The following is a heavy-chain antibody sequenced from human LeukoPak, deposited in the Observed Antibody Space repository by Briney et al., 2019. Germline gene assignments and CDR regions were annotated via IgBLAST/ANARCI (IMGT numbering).Heavy chain of an antibody. CDR3: ARVGSSIDY. CDR2: ISSSSSFI. D-gene: IGHD6-13*01. V-gene: IGHV3-21*05. J-gene: IGHJ4*02. CDR1: GFTFSTYS. Sequence: PGGSLRLSCAASGFTFSTYSMNWVRQAPGKGLEWVSYISSSSSFIYCADSVKGRFTISRDNAKNSLYLQMNSLRAEDTAVYYCARVGSSIDYWGQGTLVTVSS.